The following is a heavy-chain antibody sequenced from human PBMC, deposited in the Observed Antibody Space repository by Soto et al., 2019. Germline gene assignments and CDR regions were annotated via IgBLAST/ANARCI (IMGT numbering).Heavy chain of an antibody. CDR2: ISGSGAST. Sequence: GGSLRLSCEASGFTFSDFAMSWVRQAPGEGLEWVSAISGSGASTYYADSVKGRFTISRDKSKNTLYLQMRSLRVEDTAIYYCAKDARVRSGLFDFWGQGT. J-gene: IGHJ4*02. V-gene: IGHV3-23*01. CDR3: AKDARVRSGLFDF. D-gene: IGHD2-2*01. CDR1: GFTFSDFA.